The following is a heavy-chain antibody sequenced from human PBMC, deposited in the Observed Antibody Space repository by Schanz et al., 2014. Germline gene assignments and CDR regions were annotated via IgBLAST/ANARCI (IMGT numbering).Heavy chain of an antibody. V-gene: IGHV3-11*05. CDR1: GFTFIDYY. Sequence: QVQLVESGGGLVKPGGSLRLSCPASGFTFIDYYMTWMRQAPGKGLEWISYISNSGTYTKYADSVKVRFVISRDNARSSLYLQMSRLRDGDAAVYYCASVIMVAGNHRDGRDVWGQGTTVIVSS. CDR2: ISNSGTYT. CDR3: ASVIMVAGNHRDGRDV. J-gene: IGHJ6*02. D-gene: IGHD6-19*01.